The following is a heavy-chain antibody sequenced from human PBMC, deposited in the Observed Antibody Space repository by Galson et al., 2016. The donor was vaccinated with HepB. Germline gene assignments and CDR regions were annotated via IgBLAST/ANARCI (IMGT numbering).Heavy chain of an antibody. CDR2: IWYDGTNK. V-gene: IGHV3-33*03. D-gene: IGHD3-10*01. Sequence: SLRLSCAASGFTFINYGMHWVRQAPGKGLEWVALIWYDGTNKYYADSVKGRFTISRDNAKNSLYLQINSLRAEDTALYYCAKATSGSAYGSRYFQHWGQGTLVTVSS. J-gene: IGHJ1*01. CDR1: GFTFINYG. CDR3: AKATSGSAYGSRYFQH.